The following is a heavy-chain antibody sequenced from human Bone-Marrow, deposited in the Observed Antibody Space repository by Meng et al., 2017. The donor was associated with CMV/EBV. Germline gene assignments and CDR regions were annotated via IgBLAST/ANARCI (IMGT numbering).Heavy chain of an antibody. D-gene: IGHD2-8*02. CDR3: ARARLQSGRKIGRYYYGMDV. Sequence: SETLSLTCNVSGGSISSYYWSWIRQPAGKGLEWIGRIYTSGSTNYNPSLKSRVTMSVDTSKNQFSLKLSSVTAADTAVYCCARARLQSGRKIGRYYYGMDVWGQGTTVTVSS. CDR2: IYTSGST. CDR1: GGSISSYY. J-gene: IGHJ6*02. V-gene: IGHV4-4*07.